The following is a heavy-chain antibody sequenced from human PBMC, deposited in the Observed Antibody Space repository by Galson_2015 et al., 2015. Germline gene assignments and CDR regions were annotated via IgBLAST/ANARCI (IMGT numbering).Heavy chain of an antibody. CDR3: ARDGGRLGTHSDY. J-gene: IGHJ4*02. CDR2: IKQDGSEK. CDR1: GFTFSSYW. Sequence: SLRLSCAASGFTFSSYWMSWVRQAPGKGLEWVANIKQDGSEKYDVDSVKGRFTISRDNAKNSLYLQMNSLRAEDTAVYYCARDGGRLGTHSDYWGQGTLVTVSS. V-gene: IGHV3-7*01. D-gene: IGHD3-16*01.